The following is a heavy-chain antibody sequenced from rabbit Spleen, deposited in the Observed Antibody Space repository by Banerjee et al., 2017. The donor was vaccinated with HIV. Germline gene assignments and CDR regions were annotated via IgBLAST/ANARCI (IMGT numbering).Heavy chain of an antibody. CDR2: IYGGVIGST. D-gene: IGHD4-1*01. CDR3: ARETSSGWGVVSYYFNL. V-gene: IGHV1S40*01. J-gene: IGHJ4*01. CDR1: GVSFSFNNY. Sequence: VESGGDLVKPGASLTLTCTASGVSFSFNNYMCWVRQAPGKGLEWIACIYGGVIGSTYYATWAKGRFTISKTSSTTVTLQMTSLTAADTATYFCARETSSGWGVVSYYFNLWGPGTLVTVS.